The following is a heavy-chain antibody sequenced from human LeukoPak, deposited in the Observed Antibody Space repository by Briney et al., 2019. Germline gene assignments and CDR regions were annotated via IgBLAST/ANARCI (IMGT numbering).Heavy chain of an antibody. Sequence: GASVKVSCKASGYTFTGNYIHWVRQAPGQGLEWVGWINPNSGATNWLQKLQGRLTMTRDTSISTAYMELSSLTSGDTAMYYCARGEGSSWSWGQGTLVTVSS. CDR2: INPNSGAT. CDR1: GYTFTGNY. D-gene: IGHD6-13*01. V-gene: IGHV1-2*02. CDR3: ARGEGSSWS. J-gene: IGHJ5*02.